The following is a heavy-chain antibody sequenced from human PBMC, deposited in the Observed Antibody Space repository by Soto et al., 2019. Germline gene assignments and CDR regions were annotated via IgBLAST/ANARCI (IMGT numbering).Heavy chain of an antibody. CDR2: IWYDGSNK. CDR3: ARGVTIFGVATQGG. J-gene: IGHJ4*02. D-gene: IGHD3-3*01. V-gene: IGHV3-33*01. Sequence: VAVIWYDGSNKYYADSVKGRFTISRDNSKNTLYLQMNSLRAEDTAVYYCARGVTIFGVATQGGWGQGTLVTVSS.